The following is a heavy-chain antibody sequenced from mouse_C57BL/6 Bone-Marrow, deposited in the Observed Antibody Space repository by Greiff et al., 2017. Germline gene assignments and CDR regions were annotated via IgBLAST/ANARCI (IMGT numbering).Heavy chain of an antibody. V-gene: IGHV14-4*01. CDR3: TTLRN. CDR1: GFNIKDDY. J-gene: IGHJ2*01. CDR2: IDPENGDT. Sequence: VQLKESGAELVRPGASVKLSCTASGFNIKDDYMHWVKQWPEQGLEWIGWIDPENGDTKCASKFQGKATITANQSSNTAYLQLSSLTSEDTAVYYCTTLRNWGQGTTLTVSS.